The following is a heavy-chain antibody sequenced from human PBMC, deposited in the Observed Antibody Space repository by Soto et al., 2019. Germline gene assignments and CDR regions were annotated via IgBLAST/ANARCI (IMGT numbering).Heavy chain of an antibody. V-gene: IGHV3-23*01. D-gene: IGHD6-19*01. Sequence: EVQLLESGGGLVQPGGSLRLSCAASGFTFSSSAMSWVRQAPGKGLEWVSTISGSGANTYYADSVKGRFTVSRDNSKNTLYLQMNSLRAEDTAVYYCATRRGTPVADFYLDYWGQGTLVIVSS. CDR3: ATRRGTPVADFYLDY. CDR1: GFTFSSSA. J-gene: IGHJ4*02. CDR2: ISGSGANT.